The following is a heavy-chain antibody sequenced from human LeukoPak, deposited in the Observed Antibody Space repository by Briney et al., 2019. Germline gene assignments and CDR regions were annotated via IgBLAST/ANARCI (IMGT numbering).Heavy chain of an antibody. Sequence: GGSLRLSCAASGFTFSSYWMSWVRQAPGKGLEWVANIKQDGSEKYYVDSVKGRFTISRDNSKNTLYLQMNSLRAEDTAVYFCVSLGYSSSSVRYWGQGTLVTVSS. CDR2: IKQDGSEK. J-gene: IGHJ4*02. CDR1: GFTFSSYW. D-gene: IGHD6-6*01. V-gene: IGHV3-7*01. CDR3: VSLGYSSSSVRY.